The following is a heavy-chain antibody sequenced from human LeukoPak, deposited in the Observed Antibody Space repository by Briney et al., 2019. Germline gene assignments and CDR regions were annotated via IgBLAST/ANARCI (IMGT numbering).Heavy chain of an antibody. J-gene: IGHJ4*02. V-gene: IGHV1-3*01. CDR2: INAGNGNT. CDR3: ARDYYDSSGYYSGDY. D-gene: IGHD3-22*01. Sequence: ASVKVSCKASGYTFTSYAMHWVRQAPGQRLEWMGWINAGNGNTKYSQKFQGRVTITRDTSASTAYVELSSLRSEDAAVYYCARDYYDSSGYYSGDYWGQGTLVTVSS. CDR1: GYTFTSYA.